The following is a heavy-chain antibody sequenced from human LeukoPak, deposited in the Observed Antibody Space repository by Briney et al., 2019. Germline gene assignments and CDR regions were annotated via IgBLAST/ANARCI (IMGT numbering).Heavy chain of an antibody. J-gene: IGHJ6*03. V-gene: IGHV3-23*01. CDR2: ISGSGGST. CDR1: SSSSYY. Sequence: SSSSYYWGWIRQAPGKGLEWVSAISGSGGSTYYADSVKGGFTISRDNSKNTLYLQMNSLRAEDTAVYYCAKSSTFSYYYSMDVWGKGTTVTVSS. CDR3: AKSSTFSYYYSMDV.